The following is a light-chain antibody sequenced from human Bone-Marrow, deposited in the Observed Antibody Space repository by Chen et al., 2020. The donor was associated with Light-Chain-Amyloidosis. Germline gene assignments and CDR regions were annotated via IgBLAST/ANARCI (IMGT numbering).Light chain of an antibody. J-gene: IGLJ2*01. CDR1: DLPTKY. V-gene: IGLV3-25*03. Sequence: SYELTQPPSVSVYPGQTARITCAGDDLPTKYAYWYQQKPGQAPVLVIHRDTERPSGISERFSGSSSGPTATLTISGGQAEDEADYHCQSADSSGTYEVIFGGGTKLTVL. CDR3: QSADSSGTYEVI. CDR2: RDT.